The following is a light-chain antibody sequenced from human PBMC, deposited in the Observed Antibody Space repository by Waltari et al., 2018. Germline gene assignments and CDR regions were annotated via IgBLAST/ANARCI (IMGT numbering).Light chain of an antibody. CDR1: SLRSYY. V-gene: IGLV3-19*01. J-gene: IGLJ2*01. Sequence: TQDPAVSVALGQTVRITCQGDSLRSYYANWYQQRPGQAPILAMYDKNSRPSGVPDRFSGSSSDDTASLTITGAQAEDEAYYYCHSRDASGSGGAFGGGTKLTVL. CDR2: DKN. CDR3: HSRDASGSGGA.